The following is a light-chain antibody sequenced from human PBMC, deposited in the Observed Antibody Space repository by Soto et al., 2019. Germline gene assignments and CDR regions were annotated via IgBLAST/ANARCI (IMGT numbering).Light chain of an antibody. CDR1: SGDVGGYDY. CDR3: SSYAGSDNPYV. CDR2: EVT. Sequence: SVLTQPPSASGSPGQSVTISCTGTSGDVGGYDYVSWYQQHPGKAPKLMIYEVTKRPLGVPDRFSGSKSGNTASLTVSGLQAEDEADYCCSSYAGSDNPYVFGTGTKVTVL. V-gene: IGLV2-8*01. J-gene: IGLJ1*01.